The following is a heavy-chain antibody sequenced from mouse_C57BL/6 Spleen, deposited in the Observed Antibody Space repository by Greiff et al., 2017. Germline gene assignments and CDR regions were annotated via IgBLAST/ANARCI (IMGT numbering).Heavy chain of an antibody. Sequence: EVQLQQSGPVLVKPGASVKMSCKASGYTFTDYYMNWVKQSPGKSLEWIGVINPYNGGTSYNQKFKGKATLTVDKSSSTAYMELNSLTSEDSAVYCCARWDDAYDEGFACWGQGTLVTVAA. CDR2: INPYNGGT. CDR1: GYTFTDYY. J-gene: IGHJ3*01. V-gene: IGHV1-19*01. CDR3: ARWDDAYDEGFAC. D-gene: IGHD2-14*01.